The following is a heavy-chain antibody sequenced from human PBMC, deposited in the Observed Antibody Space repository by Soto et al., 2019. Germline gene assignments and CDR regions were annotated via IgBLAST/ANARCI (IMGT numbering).Heavy chain of an antibody. CDR2: VYHSGTT. J-gene: IGHJ4*02. Sequence: SGTLSLTCAVSGYSINSDFYWGWIQQPPGKGLEWVGSVYHSGTTYYNPSLKSRLAISVDTSNNHFSLKLRSVTAADTAMYYCVRGYSNGVRYLNYWGQGTLVTVSS. V-gene: IGHV4-38-2*01. CDR1: GYSINSDFY. D-gene: IGHD5-12*01. CDR3: VRGYSNGVRYLNY.